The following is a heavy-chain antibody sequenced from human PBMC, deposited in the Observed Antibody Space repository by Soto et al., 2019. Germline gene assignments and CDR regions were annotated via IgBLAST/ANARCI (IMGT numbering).Heavy chain of an antibody. CDR1: GGSFSGYY. CDR3: ARVPIAVATHNWFDP. Sequence: SETLSLTCAVYGGSFSGYYWSWIRQPPGKGLEWIGEINHSGSTNYNPSLKSRVTISVDTSKNQFSLKLSSVTAADTAVYYCARVPIAVATHNWFDPWGQGTLVTVSS. V-gene: IGHV4-34*01. CDR2: INHSGST. J-gene: IGHJ5*02. D-gene: IGHD6-19*01.